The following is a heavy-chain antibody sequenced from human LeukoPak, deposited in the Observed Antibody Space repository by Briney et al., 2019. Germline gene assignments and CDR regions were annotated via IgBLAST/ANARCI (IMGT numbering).Heavy chain of an antibody. D-gene: IGHD3-22*01. J-gene: IGHJ4*02. CDR1: GYTFTGYY. CDR3: APAPPPYYYGSSGYYYSYYYDY. V-gene: IGHV1-2*02. Sequence: GASVKVSCKASGYTFTGYYMHWVRQAPGQGLEWMGSINPNSGGTNYAQKFQGRVTMTRDTSISTAYMELSRLRSDDTAVYYCAPAPPPYYYGSSGYYYSYYYDYWGQGTLVTVSS. CDR2: INPNSGGT.